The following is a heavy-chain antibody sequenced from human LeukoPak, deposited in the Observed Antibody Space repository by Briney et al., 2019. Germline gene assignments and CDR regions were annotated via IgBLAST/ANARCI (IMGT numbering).Heavy chain of an antibody. CDR3: ARSKAGGY. CDR1: GFNFSNYW. V-gene: IGHV3-7*01. D-gene: IGHD3-10*01. CDR2: IGQEGGEQ. Sequence: GGSLRLSCVVSGFNFSNYWMSWVRQAPGKGLEWVANIGQEGGEQNYVDSVKGRFSISRDNAKTSVYLQMNSLEVEDTAFYYCARSKAGGYWGQGTLVTVSS. J-gene: IGHJ4*02.